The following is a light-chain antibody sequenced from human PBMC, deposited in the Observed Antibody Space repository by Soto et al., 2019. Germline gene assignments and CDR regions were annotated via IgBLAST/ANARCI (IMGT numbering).Light chain of an antibody. Sequence: QSVLTQPASVSGSPGQSITISCTGTSSAVGAYNFVSWHQQHPGKAPKLMIYNVYDRPSGISYRFSGSKSGNTASLTISGLQGEDEADYYCSAYTVSRTYVFGTGTKVTVL. J-gene: IGLJ1*01. CDR3: SAYTVSRTYV. CDR1: SSAVGAYNF. V-gene: IGLV2-14*03. CDR2: NVY.